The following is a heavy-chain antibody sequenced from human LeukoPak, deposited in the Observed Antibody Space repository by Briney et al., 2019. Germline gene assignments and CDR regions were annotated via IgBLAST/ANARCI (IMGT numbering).Heavy chain of an antibody. CDR2: ISASGGST. V-gene: IGHV3-23*01. CDR1: GFTFSSSA. J-gene: IGHJ4*02. CDR3: AKENWGSEDFGS. D-gene: IGHD7-27*01. Sequence: GGSLRLSCAASGFTFSSSAMSWVRQVPGKGLEWVSGISASGGSTSYADSVRGRFTISRDNSKNTLYVQMNSLRDEDTAVYYCAKENWGSEDFGSWGQGTLVTISS.